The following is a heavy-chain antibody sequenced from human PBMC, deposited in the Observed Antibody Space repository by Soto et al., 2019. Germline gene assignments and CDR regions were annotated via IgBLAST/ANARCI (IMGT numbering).Heavy chain of an antibody. D-gene: IGHD3-22*01. CDR3: ARDYYDSSGSFDY. J-gene: IGHJ4*02. CDR1: EFTFSTYS. CDR2: ISSTGRST. V-gene: IGHV3-21*01. Sequence: GGSLRLSCTASEFTFSTYSVTWVRQAPGKGLEWVSSISSTGRSTFYADSVKGRFTVSRDNAKNSVNLQMNSLRAEDTAVYHCARDYYDSSGSFDYWGQGTLVTVSS.